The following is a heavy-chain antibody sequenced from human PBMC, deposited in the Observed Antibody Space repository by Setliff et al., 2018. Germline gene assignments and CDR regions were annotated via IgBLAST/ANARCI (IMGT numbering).Heavy chain of an antibody. V-gene: IGHV7-4-1*02. J-gene: IGHJ6*03. CDR3: ARASRFATIVWKGDYYMDV. CDR2: INTNTGNP. CDR1: GYTFTTYY. D-gene: IGHD3-16*02. Sequence: WASVKVSCKASGYTFTTYYMHWVRQAPGQGLEWMGIINTNTGNPSYAQGFTGRFVFSLDTSVSTAYLQISSLKPEDTAMYYCARASRFATIVWKGDYYMDVWGKGTTVTVSS.